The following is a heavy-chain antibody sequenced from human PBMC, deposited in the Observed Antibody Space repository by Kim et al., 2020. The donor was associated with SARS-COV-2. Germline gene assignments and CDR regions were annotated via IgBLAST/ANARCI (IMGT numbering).Heavy chain of an antibody. CDR1: GGSFSGYY. J-gene: IGHJ4*02. Sequence: SETLSLTCAVYGGSFSGYYWSWIRQPPGKGLEWIGEINHSGSTNYNPSLKSRVTISVDTSKNQFSLKLSSVTAADTAVYYCARTMKGFGEYSWGQGTLVTVSS. CDR2: INHSGST. CDR3: ARTMKGFGEYS. V-gene: IGHV4-34*01. D-gene: IGHD3-10*01.